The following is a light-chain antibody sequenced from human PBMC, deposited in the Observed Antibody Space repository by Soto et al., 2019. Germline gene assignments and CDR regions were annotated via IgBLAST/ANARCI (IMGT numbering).Light chain of an antibody. V-gene: IGKV3-20*01. CDR2: CAS. J-gene: IGKJ5*01. CDR1: QSVSSSY. Sequence: DIELTQSPCAKTSSLLQRHTLCCRRRQSVSSSYLAWHQQKPGQAPRLLIYCASSRATGIPDSFSGSGSGTDFTLPISRLEPEDFAVYYCQQYGSSPPITFGQGTRLDIK. CDR3: QQYGSSPPIT.